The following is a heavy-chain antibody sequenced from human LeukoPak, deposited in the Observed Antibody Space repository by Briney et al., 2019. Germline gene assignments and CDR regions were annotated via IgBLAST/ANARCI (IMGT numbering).Heavy chain of an antibody. D-gene: IGHD2-2*02. CDR3: AKRYCSSTSCYSNY. CDR2: ISGSGGST. V-gene: IGHV3-23*01. Sequence: GGSLRLSCVASGFTFSSYAMSWVRQAPGKGLEWVLAISGSGGSTYYADSVKGRFTISRDNSKNTLYLQMNSLRAEDTAVYYCAKRYCSSTSCYSNYWGQGTLVTVSS. J-gene: IGHJ4*02. CDR1: GFTFSSYA.